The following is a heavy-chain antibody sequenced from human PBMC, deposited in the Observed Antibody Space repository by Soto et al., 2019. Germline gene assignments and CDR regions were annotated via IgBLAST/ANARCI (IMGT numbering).Heavy chain of an antibody. CDR1: GYTFTSYA. V-gene: IGHV1-3*01. CDR2: INAGNGNT. D-gene: IGHD3-22*01. CDR3: ARDEDYYDSSGSIDY. Sequence: ASVKVSCKASGYTFTSYAMHWVRQAPGRRLEWMGWINAGNGNTKYSQKFQGRVTITRDTSASTAYMELSSLRSEDTAVYYCARDEDYYDSSGSIDYWGQGTLVTVSS. J-gene: IGHJ4*02.